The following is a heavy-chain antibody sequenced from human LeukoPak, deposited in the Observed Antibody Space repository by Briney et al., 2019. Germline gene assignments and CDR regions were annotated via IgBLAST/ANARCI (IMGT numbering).Heavy chain of an antibody. D-gene: IGHD2-21*01. CDR3: AKDSIVVD. V-gene: IGHV3-23*01. CDR1: VFTLSSYA. Sequence: GGSLRLSRAASVFTLSSYAMSWVRQAPGKGLEWVSAISGSGGSTYYADSVKRRFTISRDNSKNRLCLQMNSLRAEGTAVYYCAKDSIVVDWGEGTMVTVSS. J-gene: IGHJ3*01. CDR2: ISGSGGST.